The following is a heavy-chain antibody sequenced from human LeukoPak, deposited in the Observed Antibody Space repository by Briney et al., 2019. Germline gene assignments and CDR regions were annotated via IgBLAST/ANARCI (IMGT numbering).Heavy chain of an antibody. V-gene: IGHV4-59*11. CDR1: GASTASHY. D-gene: IGHD5-18*01. J-gene: IGHJ4*02. CDR2: MFDTVST. CDR3: ATIKRGSTYGYFDF. Sequence: SETLSLTCTVSGASTASHYWTWLRQPPGKELEWIAYMFDTVSTKSNPSLKSRLPLSVDTSKKQLSLRLSSVTAADTAVYYCATIKRGSTYGYFDFWGQGIKVTVSS.